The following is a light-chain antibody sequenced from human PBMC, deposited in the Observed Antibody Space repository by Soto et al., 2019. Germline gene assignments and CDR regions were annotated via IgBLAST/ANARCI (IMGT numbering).Light chain of an antibody. CDR3: QYWDNYSWT. CDR2: RAS. J-gene: IGKJ1*01. CDR1: QSITDW. Sequence: DIQMTQSPSTLSASVGDRVTITCRASQSITDWLAWYQQKPGKAPMFLIYRASNLEGGVTSRFSGSGSGTEFTLTISSFQPDDFATYYCQYWDNYSWTFGQGTKVEIK. V-gene: IGKV1-5*03.